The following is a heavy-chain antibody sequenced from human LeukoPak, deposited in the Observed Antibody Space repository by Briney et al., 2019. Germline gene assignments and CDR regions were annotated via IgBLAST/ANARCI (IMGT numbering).Heavy chain of an antibody. J-gene: IGHJ4*02. D-gene: IGHD1-26*01. Sequence: GASVKVSCKASGYTFTGYYMHWVRQAPGQGLEWMGWINPNSGGTNCAQKFQGRVTMTRDTSISTAYMELSRLRSDDTAVYYCAREEEVRGSFVDYWGQGTLVTVSS. CDR1: GYTFTGYY. V-gene: IGHV1-2*02. CDR2: INPNSGGT. CDR3: AREEEVRGSFVDY.